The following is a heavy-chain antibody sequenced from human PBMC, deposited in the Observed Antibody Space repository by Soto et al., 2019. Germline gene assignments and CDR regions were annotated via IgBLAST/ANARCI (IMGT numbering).Heavy chain of an antibody. CDR2: ISYDGSNK. CDR1: GFTFSSYA. D-gene: IGHD2-2*01. Sequence: PGGSLRLSCAASGFTFSSYAMHWVRQAPGKGLEWVSLISYDGSNKFYADSVKGRFTISRDNSGNTLYLEMYSLRAEDTAVYYCARYIPGVRYYGMDVWGQGTTVTGSS. CDR3: ARYIPGVRYYGMDV. J-gene: IGHJ6*02. V-gene: IGHV3-30-3*01.